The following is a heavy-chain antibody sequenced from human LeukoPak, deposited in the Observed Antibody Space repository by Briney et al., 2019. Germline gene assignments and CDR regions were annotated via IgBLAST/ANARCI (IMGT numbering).Heavy chain of an antibody. V-gene: IGHV3-20*04. CDR1: GFTFDDHG. CDR3: ARGYSNLGMDV. D-gene: IGHD6-13*01. Sequence: PGGSLRLSCAASGFTFDDHGMNWVRQAPGKGLEWVSGINWNGGSTFYADSVKGRFTISRDNSKNTLYLQMNSLRAEDTAVYYCARGYSNLGMDVWGQGTTVTVSS. CDR2: INWNGGST. J-gene: IGHJ6*02.